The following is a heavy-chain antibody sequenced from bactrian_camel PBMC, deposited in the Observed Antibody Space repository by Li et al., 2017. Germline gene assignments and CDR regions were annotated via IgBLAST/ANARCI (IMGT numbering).Heavy chain of an antibody. CDR2: FYSGGGGST. D-gene: IGHD6*01. V-gene: IGHV3S63*01. J-gene: IGHJ6*01. CDR3: ATSYGGSWSVACDGY. Sequence: HVQLVESGGGSVQEGGSLRLSCAAPGYSFSVYCMGWYRQAPGKEREGVAFFYSGGGGSTDYADSVKGRFTISQGNAKNTVYLQMNSLKPEDTAMYYCATSYGGSWSVACDGYWGQGTQVTVS. CDR1: GYSFSVYC.